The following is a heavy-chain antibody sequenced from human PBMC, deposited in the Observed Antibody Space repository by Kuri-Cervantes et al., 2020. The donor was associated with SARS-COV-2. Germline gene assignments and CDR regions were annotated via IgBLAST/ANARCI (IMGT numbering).Heavy chain of an antibody. CDR3: AKARETQAPIFFGVVINGVVGAFDI. CDR2: ISSSSSYI. D-gene: IGHD3-3*01. V-gene: IGHV3-21*04. Sequence: GGSLRLSCEASGFAFFTYSMNWVRPAPGKGLEWVSSISSSSSYIYYADSVKGRFTISRDNSKNTLYLQMNSLRAEDTAVYYCAKARETQAPIFFGVVINGVVGAFDIWGQGTMVTVSS. CDR1: GFAFFTYS. J-gene: IGHJ3*02.